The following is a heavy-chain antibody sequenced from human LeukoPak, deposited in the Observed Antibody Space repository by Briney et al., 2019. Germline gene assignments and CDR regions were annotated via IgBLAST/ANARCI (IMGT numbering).Heavy chain of an antibody. V-gene: IGHV4-39*01. CDR2: IYYSGST. J-gene: IGHJ4*02. D-gene: IGHD3-22*01. CDR3: ASFYYYYDSSGYPLWDY. CDR1: GGSISSSSYY. Sequence: SETLSLTCTVSGGSISSSSYYWGWIRQPPGRGLEWIGSIYYSGSTYYNPSLKSRVTISVDTSKNQFSLKLSSVTAADTAVYYCASFYYYYDSSGYPLWDYWGQGTLATVSS.